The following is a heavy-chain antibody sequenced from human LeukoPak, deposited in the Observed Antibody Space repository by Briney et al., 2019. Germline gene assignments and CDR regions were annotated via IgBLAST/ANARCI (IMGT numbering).Heavy chain of an antibody. J-gene: IGHJ6*02. CDR3: ATEPHCSGGSCYSIYYYYYGMDV. CDR2: ISSSGSTI. Sequence: GGSLRLSCAASGFTFSDYYMSWIRQAPGKGLEWVSYISSSGSTIYYADSVKGRFTISRDNAKNSLYLQMNSLRAEDTAVYYCATEPHCSGGSCYSIYYYYYGMDVWGQGTTVTVSS. CDR1: GFTFSDYY. D-gene: IGHD2-15*01. V-gene: IGHV3-11*01.